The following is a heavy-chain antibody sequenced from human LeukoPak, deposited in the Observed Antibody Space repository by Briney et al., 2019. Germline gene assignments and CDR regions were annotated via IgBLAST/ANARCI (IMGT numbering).Heavy chain of an antibody. Sequence: GSVKVSCKASGYTFTGYYMHAVRQAPGRGLEWMGRINTKSGGTNYAQKFQGRVTMTRDTDISTAYVELSRLRSDDTAVHYCARVRMAAAGTSNYWGQGTLVTVSS. CDR2: INTKSGGT. CDR1: GYTFTGYY. CDR3: ARVRMAAAGTSNY. V-gene: IGHV1-2*06. J-gene: IGHJ4*02. D-gene: IGHD6-13*01.